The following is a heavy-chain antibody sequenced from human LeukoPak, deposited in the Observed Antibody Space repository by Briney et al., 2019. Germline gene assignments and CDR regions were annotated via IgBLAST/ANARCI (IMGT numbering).Heavy chain of an antibody. CDR2: ISSIVGST. J-gene: IGHJ4*02. CDR3: AKVGLSVGTIVAPDY. D-gene: IGHD6-13*01. CDR1: GFTFSNYG. Sequence: GGSLRLSCAVSGFTFSNYGMTWVRQAPGKGLEWVSSISSIVGSTYYADYVKCRFTISRDNSKNTLYLQMNSLRAEDTALYYCAKVGLSVGTIVAPDYWGQGPLVTVSS. V-gene: IGHV3-23*01.